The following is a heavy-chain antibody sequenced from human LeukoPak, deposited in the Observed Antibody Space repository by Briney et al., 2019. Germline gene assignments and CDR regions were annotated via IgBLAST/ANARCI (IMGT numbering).Heavy chain of an antibody. CDR3: ARETIAAGKNFYY. CDR1: GYAITSHY. Sequence: ASVKVSCKASGYAITSHYMHWMRQAPGQGVEWMGTIHPDGEMSTYAQTFQGRLTMTRDTSTGTFYMDLSGLRSEDTAVYFCARETIAAGKNFYYWGRGTQVSVPS. V-gene: IGHV1-46*01. D-gene: IGHD6-25*01. J-gene: IGHJ4*02. CDR2: IHPDGEMS.